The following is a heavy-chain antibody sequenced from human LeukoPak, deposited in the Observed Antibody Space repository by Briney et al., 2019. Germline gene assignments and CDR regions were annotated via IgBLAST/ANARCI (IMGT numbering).Heavy chain of an antibody. J-gene: IGHJ4*02. Sequence: ASVKVSCKASGYTFTGYYMHWVRQAPGQGLEWMGWINPNSGGTNYAQKFQGRVTMTRDTSISTAYMELSRLRSDDTAVYYCAREGIGDSSGYYFLDYWGQGTLVTVSS. CDR3: AREGIGDSSGYYFLDY. V-gene: IGHV1-2*02. D-gene: IGHD3-22*01. CDR2: INPNSGGT. CDR1: GYTFTGYY.